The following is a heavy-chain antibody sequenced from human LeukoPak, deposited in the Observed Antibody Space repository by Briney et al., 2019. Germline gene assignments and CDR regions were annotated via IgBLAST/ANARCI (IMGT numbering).Heavy chain of an antibody. CDR3: ARERIPKVRGVIRFYAFDI. V-gene: IGHV3-21*01. Sequence: PGESLRLSCAASGFTFDRYTIHWVRQAPGKGLEWVSLIGRRDNNRYYADSVRGRFTISRDNANHSLYLQMKSLRAEDTAVYYCARERIPKVRGVIRFYAFDIWGQGTVVTVSS. CDR2: IGRRDNNR. J-gene: IGHJ3*02. CDR1: GFTFDRYT. D-gene: IGHD3-10*01.